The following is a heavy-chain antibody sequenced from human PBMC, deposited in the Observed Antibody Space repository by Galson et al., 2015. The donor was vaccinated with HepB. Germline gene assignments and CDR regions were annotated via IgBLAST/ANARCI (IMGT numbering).Heavy chain of an antibody. CDR3: ARGLCSSTSCYNSRYAFDI. D-gene: IGHD2-2*02. V-gene: IGHV3-13*05. J-gene: IGHJ3*02. CDR2: IGTAGDP. Sequence: SLRLSCAASGFTFSSYDMHWVRQATGKGLEWVSAIGTAGDPYYPGSVKGRFTISRENAKNSLYLQMNSLRAGDTAVYYCARGLCSSTSCYNSRYAFDIWGQGTMVTVSS. CDR1: GFTFSSYD.